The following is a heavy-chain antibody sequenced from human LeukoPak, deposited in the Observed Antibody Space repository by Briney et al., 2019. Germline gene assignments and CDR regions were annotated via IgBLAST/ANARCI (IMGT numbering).Heavy chain of an antibody. CDR1: GFTFSSYS. CDR3: AREYDSNWYYFDF. V-gene: IGHV3-21*01. Sequence: GGSLRLSCAASGFTFSSYSMNWVRQAPGKGLEWVSSISSSSSYIYYADSVKGRFTISRDNAKNSLYLQVNSLRVEDTAMYFCAREYDSNWYYFDFWGQGALVTVSS. D-gene: IGHD3-22*01. J-gene: IGHJ4*02. CDR2: ISSSSSYI.